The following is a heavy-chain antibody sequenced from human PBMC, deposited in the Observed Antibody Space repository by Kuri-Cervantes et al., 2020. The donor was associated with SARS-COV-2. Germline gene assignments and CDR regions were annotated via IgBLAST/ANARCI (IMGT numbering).Heavy chain of an antibody. CDR3: ARVEIATQIDY. V-gene: IGHV3-53*01. Sequence: GESLKISCATSGFTVNRDYMSWVRQAPGKGLEWVSLIYSAGNTYYAASVKGRFTISRDDSNNTLYLQMNSLRAEDTAVYYCARVEIATQIDYWGQGTLVTVSS. CDR1: GFTVNRDY. J-gene: IGHJ4*02. D-gene: IGHD5-24*01. CDR2: IYSAGNT.